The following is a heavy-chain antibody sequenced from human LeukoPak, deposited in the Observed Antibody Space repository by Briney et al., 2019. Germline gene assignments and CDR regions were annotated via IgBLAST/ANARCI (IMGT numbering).Heavy chain of an antibody. V-gene: IGHV1-18*01. D-gene: IGHD6-6*01. J-gene: IGHJ4*02. CDR2: ISAYNGNT. CDR1: GGTFSSYA. Sequence: ASVKVSCKASGGTFSSYAISWVRQAPGQGLEWMGWISAYNGNTNYAQKLQGRVTMTTDTSTSTAYMELRSLRSDDTAVYYCARDLSVAALPQGDYWGQGTLVTVSS. CDR3: ARDLSVAALPQGDY.